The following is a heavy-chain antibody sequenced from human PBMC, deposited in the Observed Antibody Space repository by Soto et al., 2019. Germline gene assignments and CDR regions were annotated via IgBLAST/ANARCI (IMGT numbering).Heavy chain of an antibody. D-gene: IGHD3-22*01. CDR3: AKAPSGNYQYYIDY. Sequence: PGGSLRLSCAASGFIFSSYAMNWVRQAPGKGLEWVAGISGSGVNTYYADSVRGRFTISRDNSKNTLYLQMNSLRDEDTAVYYCAKAPSGNYQYYIDYWGQGTLVTVSS. V-gene: IGHV3-23*01. J-gene: IGHJ4*02. CDR1: GFIFSSYA. CDR2: ISGSGVNT.